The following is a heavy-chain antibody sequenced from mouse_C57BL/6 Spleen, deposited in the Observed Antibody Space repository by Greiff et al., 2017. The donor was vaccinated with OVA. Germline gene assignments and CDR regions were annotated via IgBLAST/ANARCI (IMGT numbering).Heavy chain of an antibody. D-gene: IGHD2-5*01. CDR1: GYTFTSYW. V-gene: IGHV1-52*01. CDR2: IDPSDSET. J-gene: IGHJ2*01. CDR3: ARGDYSNYEPFDY. Sequence: QVQLKQPGAELVRPGSSVKLSCKASGYTFTSYWMHWVKQRPIQGLEWIGNIDPSDSETHYNQKFKDKATLTVDKSSSTAYMQLSSLTSEDSAVYYCARGDYSNYEPFDYWGQGTTLTVSS.